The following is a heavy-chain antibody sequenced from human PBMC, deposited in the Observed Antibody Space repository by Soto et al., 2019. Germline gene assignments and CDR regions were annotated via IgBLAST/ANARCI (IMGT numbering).Heavy chain of an antibody. Sequence: GGSLRLSCAASGFTFSSYAIHWVRQAPGKGLEWVAVISYDGSNKYYADSVKGRFTISTDNSKHMLYLQMNSLRGEDTAVFYCAGDAFGGSNRGYYGLDVWGQGTMVTVSS. CDR2: ISYDGSNK. CDR3: AGDAFGGSNRGYYGLDV. D-gene: IGHD1-26*01. CDR1: GFTFSSYA. J-gene: IGHJ6*02. V-gene: IGHV3-30-3*01.